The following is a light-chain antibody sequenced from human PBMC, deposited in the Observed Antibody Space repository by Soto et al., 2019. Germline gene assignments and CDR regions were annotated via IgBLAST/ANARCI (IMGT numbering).Light chain of an antibody. Sequence: IHLTQSPSSLSASLGDRDTITWGATQGTSSYLPGYQQKPRKAPKLRIYAASTLQSGVPSRFSGSGCGTEFAFTISSLQPEDFATSVCQQLNSYPPRTFGQGTKVDIK. CDR1: QGTSSY. CDR2: AAS. CDR3: QQLNSYPPRT. V-gene: IGKV1-9*01. J-gene: IGKJ1*01.